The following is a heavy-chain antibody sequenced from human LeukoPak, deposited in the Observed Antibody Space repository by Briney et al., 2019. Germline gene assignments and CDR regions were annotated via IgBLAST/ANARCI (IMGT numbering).Heavy chain of an antibody. CDR1: GFNFSIYG. Sequence: HPGGSLRLSCAASGFNFSIYGMHWVRQAPGKGLEWVAIIWYDGSNMYYADAVKGRFTISRDNSKNTLYLQMNSLRAEDTAVYHCARDRVDTAMVYYFDYWGQGTLVTVSS. D-gene: IGHD5-18*01. CDR3: ARDRVDTAMVYYFDY. CDR2: IWYDGSNM. V-gene: IGHV3-33*01. J-gene: IGHJ4*02.